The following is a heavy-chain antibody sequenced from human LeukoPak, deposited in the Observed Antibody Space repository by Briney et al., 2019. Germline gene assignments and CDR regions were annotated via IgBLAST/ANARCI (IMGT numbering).Heavy chain of an antibody. D-gene: IGHD5-18*01. Sequence: LRLSCAASGFTFSSYAMSWIRQHPGKGLEWIGHIYDSGSTYYNPSLKSRVTISVDTSKNQFSLKLSSVTAADTAVYYCARTSLRGYSYGYWFDPWGQGALVTVSS. J-gene: IGHJ5*02. V-gene: IGHV4-31*02. CDR1: GFTFSSYA. CDR2: IYDSGST. CDR3: ARTSLRGYSYGYWFDP.